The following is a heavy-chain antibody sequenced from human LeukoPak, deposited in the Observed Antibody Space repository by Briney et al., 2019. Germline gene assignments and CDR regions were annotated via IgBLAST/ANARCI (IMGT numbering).Heavy chain of an antibody. V-gene: IGHV3-66*01. CDR2: IYTGGTT. Sequence: PGGSLRLSCAASGFTFSSYEMNWVRQAPGKGLEWVSLIYTGGTTNYADSVKGRFTISRDTSKSTLYLQMNSLRAEDTAVYYCARDSSGWCYFDYWGQGTLVTVSS. CDR3: ARDSSGWCYFDY. J-gene: IGHJ4*02. CDR1: GFTFSSYE. D-gene: IGHD6-19*01.